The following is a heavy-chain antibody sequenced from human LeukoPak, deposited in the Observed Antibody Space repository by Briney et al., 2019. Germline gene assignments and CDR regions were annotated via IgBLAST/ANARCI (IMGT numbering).Heavy chain of an antibody. Sequence: SVTLSLTCTVSGGSISSYYWSRIRQPPGKGLEWIGYIYYSGSTNYNPSLKSRVTISVDTSKNQFSLKLSSVTAADTAVYYCARHYYDILTGYTPFDYWGQGTLVTVSS. CDR3: ARHYYDILTGYTPFDY. CDR2: IYYSGST. CDR1: GGSISSYY. D-gene: IGHD3-9*01. V-gene: IGHV4-59*08. J-gene: IGHJ4*02.